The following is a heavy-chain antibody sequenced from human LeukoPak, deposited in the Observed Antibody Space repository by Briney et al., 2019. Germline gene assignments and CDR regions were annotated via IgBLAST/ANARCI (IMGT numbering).Heavy chain of an antibody. V-gene: IGHV3-23*01. D-gene: IGHD2-2*01. CDR3: ANEGYCSSTTCYARSDFDY. CDR2: INDSGGST. CDR1: GFTFSSYA. Sequence: PGGSLRLSCAASGFTFSSYAMSWVRQAPGKGLEWVSGINDSGGSTYYADSVKGRLTISRDNSRNTLYLQMNSLRADDTAVYYCANEGYCSSTTCYARSDFDYWGQGTLVTVSS. J-gene: IGHJ4*02.